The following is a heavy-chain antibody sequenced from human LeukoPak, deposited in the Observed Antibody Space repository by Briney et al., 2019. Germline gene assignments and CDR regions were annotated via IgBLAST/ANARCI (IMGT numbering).Heavy chain of an antibody. CDR3: ARLPRYFDY. J-gene: IGHJ4*02. Sequence: GGSLRLSCAASGFTFNIYWMSWVRQAPGKGLEWVANINQDGSEKYYVDSVKGRFTISRDNAKNSMYLQMNSLRAEDTAVYYCARLPRYFDYWGQGTLVTVSS. CDR2: INQDGSEK. D-gene: IGHD5-18*01. CDR1: GFTFNIYW. V-gene: IGHV3-7*05.